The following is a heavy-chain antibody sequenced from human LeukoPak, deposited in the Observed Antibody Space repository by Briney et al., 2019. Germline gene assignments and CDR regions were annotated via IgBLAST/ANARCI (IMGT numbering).Heavy chain of an antibody. D-gene: IGHD1-26*01. CDR2: IRYDGSNK. Sequence: PGGSLRLSCTASGFTFGDYAMSWFRQAPGKGLEWVAFIRYDGSNKYYADSVKGRFTISRDNSKNTLYLQMNSLRAEDTAVYYCAKDGYSGSPYYYYYYYMDVWGKGTTVTVSS. CDR3: AKDGYSGSPYYYYYYYMDV. J-gene: IGHJ6*03. V-gene: IGHV3-30*02. CDR1: GFTFGDYA.